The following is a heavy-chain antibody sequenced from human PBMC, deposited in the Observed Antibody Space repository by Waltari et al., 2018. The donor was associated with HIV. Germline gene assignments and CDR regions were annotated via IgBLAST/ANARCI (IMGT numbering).Heavy chain of an antibody. CDR3: ARDTPDAYYYDTSGYWS. J-gene: IGHJ5*02. D-gene: IGHD3-22*01. CDR1: GYTFTGYY. V-gene: IGHV1-2*02. Sequence: QVQLVQSGAEVKKPGASVKVSCKASGYTFTGYYMHWVRQAPGQGREWMGWINPNSGGTNYAQKFQGRVTMTRDTSISTAYRELSRLRSDDTAVYYCARDTPDAYYYDTSGYWSWGQGTLVTVSS. CDR2: INPNSGGT.